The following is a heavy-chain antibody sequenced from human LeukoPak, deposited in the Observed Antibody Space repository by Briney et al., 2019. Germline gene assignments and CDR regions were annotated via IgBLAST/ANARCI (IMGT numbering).Heavy chain of an antibody. J-gene: IGHJ3*01. CDR2: ITNSGNSK. CDR1: EFTFSSYS. CDR3: ARDRGYSNASDAFGV. V-gene: IGHV3-21*05. Sequence: GGSLRLSCAASEFTFSSYSMNWVRQAPGKGLEWVSYITNSGNSKSYADSLKGRFTISRDDAKSSLYLQMSSLRAEDTAVYYCARDRGYSNASDAFGVWGQGTMVTVSS. D-gene: IGHD4-11*01.